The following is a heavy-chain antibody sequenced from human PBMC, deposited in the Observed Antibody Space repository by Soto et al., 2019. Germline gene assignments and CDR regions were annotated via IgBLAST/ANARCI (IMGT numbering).Heavy chain of an antibody. J-gene: IGHJ5*02. CDR3: AREYRSSSKVTWFDT. Sequence: QVQLVQSGAEVKKPGASVKVSCKASGYTFTSYAMHWVRQAPGQRLEWMGWINAGNGNTKYSQKFQGRVTITRDTSASTAYMELSSLRSEDTAVYYCAREYRSSSKVTWFDTWGQGTLVTVSS. CDR2: INAGNGNT. V-gene: IGHV1-3*01. D-gene: IGHD6-6*01. CDR1: GYTFTSYA.